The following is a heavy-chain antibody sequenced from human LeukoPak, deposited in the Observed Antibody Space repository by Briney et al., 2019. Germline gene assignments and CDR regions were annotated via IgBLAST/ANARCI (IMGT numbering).Heavy chain of an antibody. Sequence: SETLSLTCTVSGGSISSGSYYWSWIRQPAGKGLEWIGRIYTSGSTNYNPSLKSRVTISVDTSKNQFSLKLSSVTAADTAVYYCASGGSWGAFDIWGQGTMVTVSS. J-gene: IGHJ3*02. CDR1: GGSISSGSYY. CDR2: IYTSGST. V-gene: IGHV4-61*02. CDR3: ASGGSWGAFDI. D-gene: IGHD2-15*01.